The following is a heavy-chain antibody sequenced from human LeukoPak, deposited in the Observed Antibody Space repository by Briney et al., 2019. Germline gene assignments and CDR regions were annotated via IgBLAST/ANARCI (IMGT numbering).Heavy chain of an antibody. CDR1: GFSFNYFW. Sequence: GGSLRLSCAASGFSFNYFWMTWVRQAPGKGLEWVANIKQDGSEKYYADSVKGRSTISRDNAKKSLYLQMNSLRVEDTAVYYCARDAEVGTLFGVLSRYIWFDPWGQGALVTVSS. V-gene: IGHV3-7*01. CDR2: IKQDGSEK. J-gene: IGHJ5*02. D-gene: IGHD3-3*01. CDR3: ARDAEVGTLFGVLSRYIWFDP.